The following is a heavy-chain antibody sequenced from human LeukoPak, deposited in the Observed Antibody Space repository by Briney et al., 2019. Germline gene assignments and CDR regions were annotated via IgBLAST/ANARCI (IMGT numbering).Heavy chain of an antibody. CDR2: IRYDGSHK. Sequence: GGSLRLSCAASGFTFSSYGMHWVRQAPGKGLEWVAFIRYDGSHKYSADSVRGRLTISRDNSKNTLYLQMNSLRAEDTAVYHCAKAGLAMPPDYWGQGTLVTVSS. CDR3: AKAGLAMPPDY. J-gene: IGHJ4*02. CDR1: GFTFSSYG. D-gene: IGHD2-2*01. V-gene: IGHV3-30*02.